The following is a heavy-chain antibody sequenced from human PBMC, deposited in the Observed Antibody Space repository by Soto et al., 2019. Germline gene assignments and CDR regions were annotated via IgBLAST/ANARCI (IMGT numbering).Heavy chain of an antibody. CDR3: ARRWGTYFDY. Sequence: SETLSLTCAVSGGSISSSNWWGWIRQPPGKGLEWIGYFYYSGTTYYNPSLKSRVTISVDTSKNHFSLKLSSVTAADTAVYYCARRWGTYFDYWGQGTLVTVSS. J-gene: IGHJ4*02. CDR1: GGSISSSNW. D-gene: IGHD7-27*01. CDR2: FYYSGTT. V-gene: IGHV4-28*01.